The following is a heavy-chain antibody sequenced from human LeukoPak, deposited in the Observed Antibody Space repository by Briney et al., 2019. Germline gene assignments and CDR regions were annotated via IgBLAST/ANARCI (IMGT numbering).Heavy chain of an antibody. CDR3: ARDRANNWFDP. V-gene: IGHV4-39*07. CDR1: GGSIRSSSYY. CDR2: IYHSGST. J-gene: IGHJ5*02. Sequence: PSETLSLTCTVSGGSIRSSSYYWGWIRQPPGKGLEWIGSIYHSGSTYYNPSLKSRVTISVDTSKNQFSLKLSSVTAADTAVYYCARDRANNWFDPWGQGTLVTVSS.